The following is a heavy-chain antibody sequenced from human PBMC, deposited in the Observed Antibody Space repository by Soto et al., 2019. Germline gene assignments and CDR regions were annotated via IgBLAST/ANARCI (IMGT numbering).Heavy chain of an antibody. J-gene: IGHJ5*02. V-gene: IGHV4-30-2*01. Sequence: PSETLSLTCSVSGDSVSSGAYYWSWIRQPPGKGLEWIGYIYHSGSTYYNPSLKSRVTISVDRSKNQFSLKLSSVTAADTAVYYCARVPGPWGQGTLVTVSS. D-gene: IGHD3-10*01. CDR1: GDSVSSGAYY. CDR3: ARVPGP. CDR2: IYHSGST.